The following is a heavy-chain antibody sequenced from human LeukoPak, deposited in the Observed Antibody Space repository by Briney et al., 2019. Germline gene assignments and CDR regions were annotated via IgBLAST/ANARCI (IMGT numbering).Heavy chain of an antibody. J-gene: IGHJ3*02. CDR2: IIPLLGIT. V-gene: IGHV1-69*04. CDR3: ARARGRITFGGIRHAFDI. CDR1: GGTFSSYA. Sequence: SVKVSCKASGGTFSSYAMNWVRQAPGQGLEWVARIIPLLGITNHAQKLQGRVTVTADTSTNTACMELSSLISDDTAVYYCARARGRITFGGIRHAFDIWGQGTLVTVSS. D-gene: IGHD3-16*01.